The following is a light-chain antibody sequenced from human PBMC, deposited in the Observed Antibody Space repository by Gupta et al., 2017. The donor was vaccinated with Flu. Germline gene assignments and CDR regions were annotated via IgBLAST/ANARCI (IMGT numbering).Light chain of an antibody. CDR3: QSFDRSLGGFYV. V-gene: IGLV1-40*01. Sequence: QSALTQPPSVSGAPGQRVTISCSGTSSNVGAGFDVHWYQYVPVKVPKLVIYSDCNRPSGVPARFSGSKSGTSASLTITCLQPEDEGDYYCQSFDRSLGGFYVFGSGTKVNV. J-gene: IGLJ1*01. CDR2: SDC. CDR1: SSNVGAGFD.